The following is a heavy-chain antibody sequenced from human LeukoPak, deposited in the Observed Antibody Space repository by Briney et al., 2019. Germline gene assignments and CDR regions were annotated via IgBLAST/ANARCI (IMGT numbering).Heavy chain of an antibody. CDR1: GGSISSSSYY. V-gene: IGHV4-39*01. Sequence: SETLSLTCTVSGGSISSSSYYWGWIRQPPGKGLGWIGSIYYSGSTYYNPSLKSRVTISVDTSKNQFSLKLSSVTAADTAVYYCARQGTVTTYYYYYYGMDVWGQGTTATVSS. D-gene: IGHD4-17*01. CDR2: IYYSGST. J-gene: IGHJ6*02. CDR3: ARQGTVTTYYYYYYGMDV.